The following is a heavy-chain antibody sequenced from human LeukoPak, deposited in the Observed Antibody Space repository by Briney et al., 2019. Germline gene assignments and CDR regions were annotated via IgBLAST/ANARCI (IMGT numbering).Heavy chain of an antibody. Sequence: PGGSLRLSCAASVFTFSTYGFHWVRQVPGKGLVWVAFLPSDGSDNYYANSVEGRFTISRDNSKNTIYLQMNSLRSEDTAVYYCAKGLGDYDDFRLGYWGQGPLVTVSS. J-gene: IGHJ4*02. V-gene: IGHV3-30*02. D-gene: IGHD4-17*01. CDR1: VFTFSTYG. CDR2: LPSDGSDN. CDR3: AKGLGDYDDFRLGY.